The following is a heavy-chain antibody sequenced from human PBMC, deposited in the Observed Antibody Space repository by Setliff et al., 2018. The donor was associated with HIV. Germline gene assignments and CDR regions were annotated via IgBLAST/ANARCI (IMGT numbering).Heavy chain of an antibody. CDR1: GFTFGDYA. J-gene: IGHJ6*03. V-gene: IGHV3-20*04. Sequence: RPGGSLRLSCTTSGFTFGDYAMNWFRQAPGKGLEWVSGISWNADFTAYAESTKGRFTISRDNARKSLYLQMNSLTTEDTALYYCVRDGSLAGLYFHYMDVWGKGTTVTVSS. CDR2: ISWNADFT. CDR3: VRDGSLAGLYFHYMDV. D-gene: IGHD6-19*01.